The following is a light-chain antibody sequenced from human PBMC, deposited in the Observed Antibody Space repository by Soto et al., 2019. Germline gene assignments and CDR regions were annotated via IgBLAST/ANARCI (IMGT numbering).Light chain of an antibody. J-gene: IGKJ5*01. Sequence: DIVMTQSPDSLAVSPGERATINCRASQSVLYGSNNKTSLTWYQQKPGQPPKLLIYWASTRESGVPDRFSGSGSGTDFTLTISSLQAEDVAVYYCQQYYSIPITFGQGTRLEIK. CDR3: QQYYSIPIT. CDR1: QSVLYGSNNKTS. CDR2: WAS. V-gene: IGKV4-1*01.